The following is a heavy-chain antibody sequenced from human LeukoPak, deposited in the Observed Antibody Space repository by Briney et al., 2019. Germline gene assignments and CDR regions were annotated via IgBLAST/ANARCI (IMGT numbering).Heavy chain of an antibody. V-gene: IGHV3-9*01. CDR3: AKGRTVVAAVSPSIDY. D-gene: IGHD2-15*01. CDR2: ISWNSGSI. J-gene: IGHJ4*02. Sequence: GGSLRLSCAASGFTFDDYAMHWVRQAPGKGLEWVSGISWNSGSIGYADSVKGRFTISRDNAKNSLYLQMNSLRAEDTALYYCAKGRTVVAAVSPSIDYRGQGTLVTVSS. CDR1: GFTFDDYA.